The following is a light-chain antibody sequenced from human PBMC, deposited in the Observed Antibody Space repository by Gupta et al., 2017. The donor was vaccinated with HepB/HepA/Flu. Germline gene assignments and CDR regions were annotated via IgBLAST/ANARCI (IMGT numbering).Light chain of an antibody. Sequence: ALPQPASVSGSPTPSITISCTGTNSDIGGYNCVSWYQQYPGKSPNLLICDDSNRRSGISNRFSGSKSAITASLTIAGLQAEDEADYYCASAATSGTLVLLGGGTKLTVL. CDR3: ASAATSGTLVL. CDR1: NSDIGGYNC. J-gene: IGLJ2*01. V-gene: IGLV2-14*03. CDR2: DDS.